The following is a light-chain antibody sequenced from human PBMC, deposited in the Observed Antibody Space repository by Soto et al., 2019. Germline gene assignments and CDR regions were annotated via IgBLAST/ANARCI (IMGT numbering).Light chain of an antibody. CDR1: KSVSSY. J-gene: IGKJ5*01. Sequence: EIVLTQSPATLSLSPGERATLSCRASKSVSSYLAWYQQKPGQAPRLLIYDASNMATGIPARFSGSGSGTDFTLTISSLEPEDFAVYYCQQRSNWPITCGQGTRLEIK. CDR2: DAS. V-gene: IGKV3-11*01. CDR3: QQRSNWPIT.